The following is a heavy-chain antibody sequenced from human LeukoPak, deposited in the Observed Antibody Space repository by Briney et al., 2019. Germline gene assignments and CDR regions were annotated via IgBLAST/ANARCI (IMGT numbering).Heavy chain of an antibody. Sequence: SETLSLTCAVSGGSFRGHYLTWIRQPPGKGLEWIGEIHPSGSTWYNSSLGSRVTISVDMSKNQFSLKLTSVTAADTAVYFCARGEDRAKVHAWGQGTLVTVSP. CDR2: IHPSGST. V-gene: IGHV4-34*01. CDR1: GGSFRGHY. CDR3: ARGEDRAKVHA. J-gene: IGHJ5*02. D-gene: IGHD1-14*01.